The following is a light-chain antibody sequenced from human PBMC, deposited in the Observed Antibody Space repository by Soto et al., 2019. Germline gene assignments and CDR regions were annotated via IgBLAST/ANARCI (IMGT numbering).Light chain of an antibody. CDR3: CSFAGSLTWV. CDR1: SSDVGNYNL. V-gene: IGLV2-23*02. CDR2: EVT. Sequence: QSALTQPASVSGSPGESITISCTGTSSDVGNYNLVSWYQHHPGKAPQLIVFEVTRRPSGISNRFSGSKSGNTASLTISGLQAEDDADYYCCSFAGSLTWVFGGGTQLTVL. J-gene: IGLJ3*02.